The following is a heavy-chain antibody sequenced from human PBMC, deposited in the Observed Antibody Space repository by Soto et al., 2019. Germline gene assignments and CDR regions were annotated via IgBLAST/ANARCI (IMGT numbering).Heavy chain of an antibody. D-gene: IGHD6-19*01. V-gene: IGHV1-69*13. J-gene: IGHJ4*02. CDR1: GGTFSSYA. Sequence: ASVKVSCKASGGTFSSYAISWVRQAPGQGLEWMGGIIPIFGTANYAQKFQGRVTITADESTGTAYMELSSLRSEDTVVYYCARDGGRLEPAFDYWGQGTLVTVSS. CDR3: ARDGGRLEPAFDY. CDR2: IIPIFGTA.